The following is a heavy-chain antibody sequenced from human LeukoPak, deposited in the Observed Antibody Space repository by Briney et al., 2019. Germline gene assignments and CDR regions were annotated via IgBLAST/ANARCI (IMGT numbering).Heavy chain of an antibody. Sequence: PGGSLRLSCAASGNYWMHWVRQAPGKGLVWVSRINSDGSSTSYADSVKGRFTISRDNAKNTLYLQMNSLRAEDTAVYYCITLARDYWGQGTLVTVSS. V-gene: IGHV3-74*01. CDR3: ITLARDY. J-gene: IGHJ4*02. D-gene: IGHD3-10*01. CDR2: INSDGSST. CDR1: GNYW.